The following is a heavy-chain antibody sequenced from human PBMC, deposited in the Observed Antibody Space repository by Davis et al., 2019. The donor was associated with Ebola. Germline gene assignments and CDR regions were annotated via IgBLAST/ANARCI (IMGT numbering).Heavy chain of an antibody. CDR1: GYTFTGYY. CDR2: INPNSGGT. D-gene: IGHD4-11*01. CDR3: AIRSTVRDWYFDL. Sequence: ASVKVSCKASGYTFTGYYMHWVRQAPGQGLEWMGWINPNSGGTNYAQKFQGRVTMTRDTSISPAYIELSRLRSYDPAVYYCAIRSTVRDWYFDLWVRGTLVTVSS. V-gene: IGHV1-2*02. J-gene: IGHJ2*01.